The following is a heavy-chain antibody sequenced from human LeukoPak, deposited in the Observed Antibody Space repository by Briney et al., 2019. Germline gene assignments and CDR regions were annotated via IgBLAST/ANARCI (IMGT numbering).Heavy chain of an antibody. CDR1: GFTFDDYA. CDR2: ISWDGGST. J-gene: IGHJ3*02. Sequence: GGSLRLSCAASGFTFDDYAMHWVRQAPGKGLEWVSLISWDGGSTYYADSVKGRFTISRDNSKNSLYLQMNSLRAEDTALYYCAKDALNSGSYFWSRNDAFDIWGQGTMVTVSS. V-gene: IGHV3-43D*03. D-gene: IGHD1-26*01. CDR3: AKDALNSGSYFWSRNDAFDI.